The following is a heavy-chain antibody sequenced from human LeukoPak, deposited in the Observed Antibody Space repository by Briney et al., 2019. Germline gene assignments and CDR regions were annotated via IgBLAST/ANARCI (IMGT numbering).Heavy chain of an antibody. CDR3: ARGLAVAGTNVDY. Sequence: PSETLPLTCTVSGGSISSSSYYWGWIRQPPGKGLEWIGTIYYSGITYYNPSLKSRVTISVDTSKNQFSLKLSSVTAADTAVYFCARGLAVAGTNVDYWGQGTLVTVSS. D-gene: IGHD6-19*01. V-gene: IGHV4-39*01. CDR1: GGSISSSSYY. J-gene: IGHJ4*02. CDR2: IYYSGIT.